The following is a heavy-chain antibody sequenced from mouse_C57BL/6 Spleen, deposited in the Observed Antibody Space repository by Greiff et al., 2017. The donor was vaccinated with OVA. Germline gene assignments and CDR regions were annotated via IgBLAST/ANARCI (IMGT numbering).Heavy chain of an antibody. V-gene: IGHV1-22*01. CDR1: GYTFTDYN. CDR3: ARDGGYGSWFAY. Sequence: EVKLVESGPELVKPGASVKMSCKASGYTFTDYNMHWVKQSHGKSLEWIGYINPNNGGTRYNQKFKGKATLTVNKSSSTAYMELRSLTSEDSAVYYCARDGGYGSWFAYWGQGTLVTVSA. D-gene: IGHD1-1*01. CDR2: INPNNGGT. J-gene: IGHJ3*01.